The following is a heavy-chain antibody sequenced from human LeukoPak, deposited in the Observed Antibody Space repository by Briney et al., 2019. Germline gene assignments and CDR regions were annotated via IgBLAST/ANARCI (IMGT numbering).Heavy chain of an antibody. D-gene: IGHD4-17*01. Sequence: GGSLRLSCTASGFTFGDYAMSWVRQAPGKGLAWVGFIRSKAYGGTTEYAASVKGRFTISRDDSKSIAYLQMNSLKTEDTAVYYCTRVLNGDYGTFDSWGQGTLVTVSS. CDR1: GFTFGDYA. CDR3: TRVLNGDYGTFDS. V-gene: IGHV3-49*04. CDR2: IRSKAYGGTT. J-gene: IGHJ4*02.